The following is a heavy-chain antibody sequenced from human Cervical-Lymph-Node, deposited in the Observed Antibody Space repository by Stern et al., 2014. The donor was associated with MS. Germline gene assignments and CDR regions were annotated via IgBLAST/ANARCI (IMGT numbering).Heavy chain of an antibody. Sequence: QVQLVQSGAEVKKPGASVKVSCKASGYTFTGYSMHLVRQAPGQGLEWMGRINPNSGGTNYGQTFQGRVTMTRDTSISTAYMELSRLRSDDTAVYYCAGSSTVTPDDAFDIWGQGTMVTVSS. CDR3: AGSSTVTPDDAFDI. J-gene: IGHJ3*02. D-gene: IGHD4-17*01. CDR1: GYTFTGYS. CDR2: INPNSGGT. V-gene: IGHV1-2*06.